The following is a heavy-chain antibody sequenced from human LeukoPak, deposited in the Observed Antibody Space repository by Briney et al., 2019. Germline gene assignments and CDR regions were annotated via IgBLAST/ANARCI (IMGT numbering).Heavy chain of an antibody. D-gene: IGHD3-16*01. CDR3: ARDRGRGGDYYYYMDV. V-gene: IGHV1-18*01. CDR1: GYTFTSYG. J-gene: IGHJ6*03. Sequence: GSVKVSCKASGYTFTSYGISWVRQAPGQGLEWMGWISAYNGNTNYAQKLQGRVTMTTDTSTSTAYMELRSLRSDDTAVYYCARDRGRGGDYYYYMDVWGKGTTVTVSS. CDR2: ISAYNGNT.